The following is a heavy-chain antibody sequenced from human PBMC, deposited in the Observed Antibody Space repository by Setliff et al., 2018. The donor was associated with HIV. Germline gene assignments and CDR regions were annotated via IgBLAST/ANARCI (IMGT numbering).Heavy chain of an antibody. CDR2: ISVYNGQT. CDR1: GYSLTSYG. CDR3: ARGHHFYWYFDL. Sequence: GASVKVSCKASGYSLTSYGISWVRQAPGQGLEWVGWISVYNGQTLYAQKVQGRITVTMDIPKDTAYMELRGLTPDDTAVYYCARGHHFYWYFDLWGPGTLVTVSS. J-gene: IGHJ2*01. V-gene: IGHV1-18*01.